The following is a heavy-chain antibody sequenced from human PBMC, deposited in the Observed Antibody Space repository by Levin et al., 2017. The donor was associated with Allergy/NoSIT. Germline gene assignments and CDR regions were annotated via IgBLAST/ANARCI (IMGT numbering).Heavy chain of an antibody. V-gene: IGHV3-30*18. CDR1: GFTFSSYG. J-gene: IGHJ6*04. D-gene: IGHD2-2*02. CDR2: ISYDGSNK. CDR3: AKDDCSSTSCYTGYYYGMDV. Sequence: GGSLRLSCAASGFTFSSYGMHWVRQAPGKGLEWVAVISYDGSNKYYADSVKGRFTISRDNSKNTLYLQMNSLRAADTAVYYCAKDDCSSTSCYTGYYYGMDVWGKGTTVTVSS.